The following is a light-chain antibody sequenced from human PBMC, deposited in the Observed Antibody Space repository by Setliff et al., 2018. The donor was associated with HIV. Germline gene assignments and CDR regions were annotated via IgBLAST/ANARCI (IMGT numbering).Light chain of an antibody. CDR2: EVG. Sequence: QSALSQPASVSGSPGQSITISCTGTSSDVGGYDYVSWYQQHPGKVAKLMLYEVGNRPSGVSNRFSGSKSGNTASLTISGLQAEDEADYYCCSYTSSTTLVFGTGTKVTVL. CDR1: SSDVGGYDY. V-gene: IGLV2-14*01. J-gene: IGLJ1*01. CDR3: CSYTSSTTLV.